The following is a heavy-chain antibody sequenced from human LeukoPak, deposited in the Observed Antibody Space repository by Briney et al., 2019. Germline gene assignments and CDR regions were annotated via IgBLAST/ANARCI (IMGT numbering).Heavy chain of an antibody. Sequence: GGSLRLSCAASGFTFSSYGMHWVRQAPGQGLEWMGIINPSGGSTSYAQKFQGRVTMTRDTSTSTVYMELSSLRSKDTAVYYCARAVTGTTIWFDPWGQGTLVTVSS. V-gene: IGHV1-46*01. J-gene: IGHJ5*01. CDR2: INPSGGST. CDR1: GFTFSSYG. D-gene: IGHD1-7*01. CDR3: ARAVTGTTIWFDP.